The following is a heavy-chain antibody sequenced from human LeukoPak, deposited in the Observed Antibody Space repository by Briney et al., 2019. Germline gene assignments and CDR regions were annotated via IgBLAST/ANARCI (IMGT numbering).Heavy chain of an antibody. D-gene: IGHD2-15*01. J-gene: IGHJ4*02. Sequence: PGGSLRLSCAASGFTFSSYAMSWVRQAPGKSLEWVSGIGGSGSRTYYADSVKGRFTISRDSSKNTLYLQMNSLRAEDTAIYYCAKVSRYCSGGSCYYHPFDYWGQGTLVTVSS. CDR1: GFTFSSYA. V-gene: IGHV3-23*01. CDR2: IGGSGSRT. CDR3: AKVSRYCSGGSCYYHPFDY.